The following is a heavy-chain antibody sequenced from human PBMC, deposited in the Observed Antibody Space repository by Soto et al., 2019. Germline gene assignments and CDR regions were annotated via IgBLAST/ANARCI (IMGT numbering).Heavy chain of an antibody. CDR1: GFTFSSYS. CDR3: ARDLSGRSDAFDI. Sequence: PGGSLRLSCAASGFTFSSYSMHWVRQAPGKGLEWVASIWYDGSDKYYADSVKGRFTVSRDNSKNTLYLQMNSLRAEDTAVYYCARDLSGRSDAFDIWGQGTMVTVSS. V-gene: IGHV3-33*08. J-gene: IGHJ3*02. D-gene: IGHD6-19*01. CDR2: IWYDGSDK.